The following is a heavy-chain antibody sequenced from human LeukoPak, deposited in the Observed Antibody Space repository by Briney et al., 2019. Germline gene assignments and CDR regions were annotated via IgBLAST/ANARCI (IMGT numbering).Heavy chain of an antibody. CDR1: GFTFSSYW. J-gene: IGHJ6*02. Sequence: GGSLRLSCAASGFTFSSYWMSWVRQAPGKGLEWVANIKQDGSEKYYVDSVKGRFTISRDNAKNSLYLQMNSLRAEDTAVYYCATELVVVAATLDAWGQGTTVTVSS. CDR3: ATELVVVAATLDA. D-gene: IGHD2-15*01. CDR2: IKQDGSEK. V-gene: IGHV3-7*04.